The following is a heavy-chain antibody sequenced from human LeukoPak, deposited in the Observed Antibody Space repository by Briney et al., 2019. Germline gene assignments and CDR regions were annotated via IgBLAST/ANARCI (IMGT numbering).Heavy chain of an antibody. CDR3: AGDLGYSSGWWGDY. V-gene: IGHV4-4*07. Sequence: PSETLSLTCSVSGGSISSYYWSWIRQPAGKGLEWIGRIYTSGSTNYNPSLQSGVPLSVDKSKNQFSLKLSSVTAADTAVYYCAGDLGYSSGWWGDYWGRGTLVTVTS. CDR2: IYTSGST. D-gene: IGHD6-19*01. J-gene: IGHJ4*02. CDR1: GGSISSYY.